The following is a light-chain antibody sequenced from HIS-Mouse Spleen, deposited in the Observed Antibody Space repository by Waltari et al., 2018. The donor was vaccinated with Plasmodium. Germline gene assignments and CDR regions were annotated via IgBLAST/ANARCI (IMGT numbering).Light chain of an antibody. Sequence: DIQMTQSPSTLSASVGDRVTITCRASQSISSRLAWYQQKPGKAPKLRIYKASSLESGVPSRFSGSGSGTEFTLTISSLQPDDFATYYCQQYNSYSWTFGQGTKVEIK. J-gene: IGKJ1*01. CDR3: QQYNSYSWT. V-gene: IGKV1-5*03. CDR2: KAS. CDR1: QSISSR.